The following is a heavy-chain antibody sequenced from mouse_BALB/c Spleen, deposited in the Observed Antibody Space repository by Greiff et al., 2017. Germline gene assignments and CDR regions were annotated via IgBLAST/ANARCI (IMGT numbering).Heavy chain of an antibody. J-gene: IGHJ4*01. V-gene: IGHV1S34*01. CDR3: ARADGYYPYYYAMDY. D-gene: IGHD2-3*01. CDR1: GYSFTGYY. CDR2: ISCYNGAT. Sequence: LVKTGASVKISCKASGYSFTGYYMHWVKQSHGKSLEWIGYISCYNGATSYNQKFKGKATFTVDTSSSTAYMQFNSLTSEDSAVYYCARADGYYPYYYAMDYWGQGTSVTVSS.